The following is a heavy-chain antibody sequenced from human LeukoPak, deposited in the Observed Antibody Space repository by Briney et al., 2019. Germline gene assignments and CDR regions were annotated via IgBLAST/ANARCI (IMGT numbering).Heavy chain of an antibody. CDR3: ARDLMESIVVVPAAKGNFDY. D-gene: IGHD2-2*01. V-gene: IGHV1-18*01. CDR1: GYTFTSYG. CDR2: ISAYNGNT. Sequence: ASVKVSCKASGYTFTSYGISWVRQAPGQGLEWMGWISAYNGNTNYAQKLQGRVTMTTDTSTSTAYMELRSLRSDDTAVYYCARDLMESIVVVPAAKGNFDYWGQGTLVTVYS. J-gene: IGHJ4*02.